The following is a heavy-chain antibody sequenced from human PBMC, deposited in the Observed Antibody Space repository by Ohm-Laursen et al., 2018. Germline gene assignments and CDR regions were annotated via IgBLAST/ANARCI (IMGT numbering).Heavy chain of an antibody. CDR3: ARDRCSSTSCYGSGMDV. V-gene: IGHV3-48*03. CDR1: GFTFSSYE. J-gene: IGHJ6*02. D-gene: IGHD2-2*01. Sequence: SLRLSCSASGFTFSSYEMNWVRQAPGKGLEWVSYISSSGSTIYYADSVKGRFTISRDNAKNSLYLQMNSLRAEDKAVYYCARDRCSSTSCYGSGMDVWGQGTTVTVSS. CDR2: ISSSGSTI.